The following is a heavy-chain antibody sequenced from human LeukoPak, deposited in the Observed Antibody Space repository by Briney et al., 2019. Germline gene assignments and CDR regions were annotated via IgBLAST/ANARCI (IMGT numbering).Heavy chain of an antibody. CDR2: IYYTGST. CDR1: GASISGGTYY. CDR3: ARRGGSGRAFDY. Sequence: SSETLSLTCSVSGASISGGTYYWGWIRQPPGQGLEWIGSIYYTGSTYDNPSLKSRVTISVDTSKNQFSLKLSSVTAADTAVYYCARRGGSGRAFDYWGQGTLVTVSS. D-gene: IGHD1-26*01. V-gene: IGHV4-39*01. J-gene: IGHJ4*02.